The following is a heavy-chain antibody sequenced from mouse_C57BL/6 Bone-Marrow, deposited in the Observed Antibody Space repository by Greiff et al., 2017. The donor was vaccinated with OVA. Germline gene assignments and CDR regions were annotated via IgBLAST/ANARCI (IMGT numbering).Heavy chain of an antibody. V-gene: IGHV1-81*01. CDR2: IYPRSGNT. CDR1: GYTFTSYG. CDR3: ARSGYYGSIDY. Sequence: VKLQESGAELARPGASVKLSCKASGYTFTSYGISWVKQRTGQGLEWIGEIYPRSGNTYYNEKFKGKATLTADKSSSTAYMELRSLTSEDSAVYFCARSGYYGSIDYWGQGTTLTVSS. J-gene: IGHJ2*01. D-gene: IGHD1-1*01.